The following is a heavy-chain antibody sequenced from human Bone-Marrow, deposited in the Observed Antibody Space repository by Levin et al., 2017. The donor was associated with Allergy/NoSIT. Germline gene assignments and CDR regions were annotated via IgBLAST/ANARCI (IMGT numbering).Heavy chain of an antibody. CDR1: GFNFHAYG. Sequence: GGSLRLSCAVSGFNFHAYGMTWVRQAPGKGLEWVSTIRGSDDSTYYRDSVKGRFIVSRDSSEDTLYLDMHSLRAEDTALYYCATFDYSSYAYYFDYWGQGTPVTVSS. V-gene: IGHV3-23*01. CDR2: IRGSDDST. CDR3: ATFDYSSYAYYFDY. J-gene: IGHJ4*02. D-gene: IGHD4-11*01.